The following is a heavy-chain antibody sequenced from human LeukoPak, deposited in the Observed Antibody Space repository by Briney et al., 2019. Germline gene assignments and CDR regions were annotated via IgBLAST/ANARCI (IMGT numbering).Heavy chain of an antibody. CDR1: RFTFSDYY. V-gene: IGHV3-11*01. CDR2: ISSTGSTI. CDR3: AKGPGDCSGGSCYDWFDP. Sequence: KPGGSLRLSCAASRFTFSDYYMSWVRQAPGKGLEWLSYISSTGSTIFYADSVKGRFTISRDNAKNSLYLQMNSLRAEDTALYYCAKGPGDCSGGSCYDWFDPWGQGTLVTVSS. D-gene: IGHD2-15*01. J-gene: IGHJ5*02.